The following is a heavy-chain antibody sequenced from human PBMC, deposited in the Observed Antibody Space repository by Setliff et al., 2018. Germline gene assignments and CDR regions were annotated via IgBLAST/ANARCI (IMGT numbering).Heavy chain of an antibody. CDR3: VKLVPQAISSDP. V-gene: IGHV3-15*05. Sequence: PGGSLRLSCVASGLTFNNAWMSWVRQSPGKGLEWVGLIKTKGDGGTRDYAAPVEGRFTISRDDSKNTVYLQMNSLKIEDTAIYYCVKLVPQAISSDPWGQGTLVTVSS. J-gene: IGHJ5*02. CDR1: GLTFNNAW. CDR2: IKTKGDGGTR.